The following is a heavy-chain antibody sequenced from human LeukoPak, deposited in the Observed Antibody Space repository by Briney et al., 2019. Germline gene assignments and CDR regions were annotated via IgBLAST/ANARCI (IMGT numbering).Heavy chain of an antibody. D-gene: IGHD5-18*01. V-gene: IGHV3-49*04. J-gene: IGHJ4*02. Sequence: GGSLRLSCTASGFTFGDYAMSWVRQAPGKGLEWVSFIRSKVFGGTTEYAASVKGRFTISRDDSTSIAYLQMNTLKTEDTAVYYCTRVVGKRGYSYGTGYFDSWGQGTLVTVSS. CDR1: GFTFGDYA. CDR3: TRVVGKRGYSYGTGYFDS. CDR2: IRSKVFGGTT.